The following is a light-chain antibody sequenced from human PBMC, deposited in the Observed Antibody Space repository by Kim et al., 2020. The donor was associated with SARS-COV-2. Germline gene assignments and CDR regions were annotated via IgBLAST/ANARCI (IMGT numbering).Light chain of an antibody. J-gene: IGLJ3*02. CDR3: ATWDSSLIGGV. CDR1: SSNIGKND. Sequence: GQKVTTSCSGGSSNIGKNDVSWYRQLPGSAPKLLIYDSNKRPSGIPDRFSGSKSDTSATLDITGLQTGDEADYYCATWDSSLIGGVFGGGTQLTVL. CDR2: DSN. V-gene: IGLV1-51*01.